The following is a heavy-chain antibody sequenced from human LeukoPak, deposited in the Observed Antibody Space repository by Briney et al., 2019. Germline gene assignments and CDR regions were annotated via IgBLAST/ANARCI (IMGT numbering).Heavy chain of an antibody. CDR1: GGSISSGGYY. V-gene: IGHV4-31*03. CDR3: ARQRRYYYYGMDV. Sequence: SETLPLTCTVSGGSISSGGYYWSWIRQHPGKGLEWIGYIYYSGSTYYNPSLKSRVTISVDTSKNQFSLKLSSVTAADTAVYYCARQRRYYYYGMDVWGQGTTVTVSS. J-gene: IGHJ6*02. CDR2: IYYSGST.